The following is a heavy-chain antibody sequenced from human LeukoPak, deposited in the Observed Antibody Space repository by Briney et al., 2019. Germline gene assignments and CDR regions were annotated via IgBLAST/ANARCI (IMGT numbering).Heavy chain of an antibody. Sequence: XSXYYWSWIRQPPGKGLEWIGYIYYSGSTNYNPSLKSRVTISVDTSKNQFSLKLSSVTAADTAVYYCARHFVVLGTYYYYYYGMDVWGQGTTVTVSS. J-gene: IGHJ6*02. V-gene: IGHV4-59*08. CDR1: XSXYY. CDR2: IYYSGST. D-gene: IGHD2-8*02. CDR3: ARHFVVLGTYYYYYYGMDV.